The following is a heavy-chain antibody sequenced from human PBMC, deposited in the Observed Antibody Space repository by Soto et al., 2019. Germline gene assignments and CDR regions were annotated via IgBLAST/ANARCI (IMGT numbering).Heavy chain of an antibody. CDR1: GGTFSSYT. D-gene: IGHD2-2*01. V-gene: IGHV1-69*04. Sequence: SVKVSCKASGGTFSSYTISWVRQAPGQGLEWMGRIIPILGIANYAQKFQGRVTITADKSTSTAYMELSSLRSEDTAVYYCARDLDCSSTSCASYYYYYMDVWGKGTTVTVSS. CDR3: ARDLDCSSTSCASYYYYYMDV. CDR2: IIPILGIA. J-gene: IGHJ6*03.